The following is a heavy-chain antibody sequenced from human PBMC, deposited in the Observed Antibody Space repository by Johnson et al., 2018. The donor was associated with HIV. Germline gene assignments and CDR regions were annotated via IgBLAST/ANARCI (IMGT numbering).Heavy chain of an antibody. CDR2: ISGSGGST. Sequence: EQLVESGGGLVQPGGSLRLSCAASGFTFSSYAMSWVRQAPGKGLEWVSAISGSGGSTYYADSVQGRFTISRDNSKNTLFLQMNSLRAEDTAVYYCAKDHDYGDAFDIWGQGTMVTVSS. V-gene: IGHV3-23*04. CDR3: AKDHDYGDAFDI. J-gene: IGHJ3*02. D-gene: IGHD4-17*01. CDR1: GFTFSSYA.